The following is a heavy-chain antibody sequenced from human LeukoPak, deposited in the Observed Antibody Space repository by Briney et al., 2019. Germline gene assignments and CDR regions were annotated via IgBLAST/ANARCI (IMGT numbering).Heavy chain of an antibody. V-gene: IGHV1-69*04. D-gene: IGHD1-1*01. CDR1: GGTFSSYA. CDR3: AREERQDAFDI. Sequence: SAKVSCKASGGTFSSYAISWVRQAPGQGLEWMGRIIPILGIANYAQKFQGRVTITADKSTSTAYMELSSLRSEDTAVYYCAREERQDAFDIWGQGTMVTVSS. CDR2: IIPILGIA. J-gene: IGHJ3*02.